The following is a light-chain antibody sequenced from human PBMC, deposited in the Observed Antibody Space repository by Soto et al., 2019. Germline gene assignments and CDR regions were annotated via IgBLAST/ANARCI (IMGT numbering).Light chain of an antibody. CDR3: QKYNSALGGFT. CDR2: AAS. V-gene: IGKV1-27*01. J-gene: IGKJ3*01. CDR1: QGISNY. Sequence: DIQMTQSPSSLSASVGDRVTITCRASQGISNYLAWYQQKPGKVPKLLIYAASTLQSGVRSRFSGSGSGTDFTLTISSLQPEDVATYYGQKYNSALGGFTFGPGTKVDIK.